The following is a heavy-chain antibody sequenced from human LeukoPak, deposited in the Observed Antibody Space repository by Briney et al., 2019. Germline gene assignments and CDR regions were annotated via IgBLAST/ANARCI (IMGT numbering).Heavy chain of an antibody. Sequence: GGSLRLSCAASGFTLGNYWMGWVRQVPRKGLEWVASINRDGGEKHYVDSVEGRFTISRDNAKNSLYLQMNSLKAEDTAVYSCTRNEIWGQGTLVTVSS. CDR3: TRNEI. CDR2: INRDGGEK. CDR1: GFTLGNYW. V-gene: IGHV3-7*01. J-gene: IGHJ4*02.